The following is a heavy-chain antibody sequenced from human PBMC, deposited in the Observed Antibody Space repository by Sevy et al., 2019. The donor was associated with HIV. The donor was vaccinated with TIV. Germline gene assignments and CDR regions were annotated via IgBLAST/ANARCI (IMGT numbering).Heavy chain of an antibody. CDR2: ISGSDNTI. Sequence: GGSLRLSCTASGFIFSDYYMSWIRQAPGKGLEWISYISGSDNTIYYADSVKGRFTISRDNAKNSLYLQMNSLRVDDTAVYYCARDHVKDGDLGDYYYFAMDVWGRGTTVTVSS. CDR3: ARDHVKDGDLGDYYYFAMDV. V-gene: IGHV3-11*01. CDR1: GFIFSDYY. D-gene: IGHD4-17*01. J-gene: IGHJ6*02.